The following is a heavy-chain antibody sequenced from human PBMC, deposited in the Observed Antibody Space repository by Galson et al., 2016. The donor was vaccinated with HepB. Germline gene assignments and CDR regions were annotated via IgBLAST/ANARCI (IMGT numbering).Heavy chain of an antibody. CDR3: AKLALRQPGASRMDV. CDR1: GYTFSDYW. J-gene: IGHJ6*02. V-gene: IGHV5-51*01. CDR2: IYPVDSDT. D-gene: IGHD3-10*01. Sequence: QSGAEVKKPGESLKISCHGSGYTFSDYWIAWVRQIPGKGLEYMGVIYPVDSDTKYSPSFQGQVTISVDKSSDTAFLQWGSLKDSDSAIYYCAKLALRQPGASRMDVWGQGTSVTVSS.